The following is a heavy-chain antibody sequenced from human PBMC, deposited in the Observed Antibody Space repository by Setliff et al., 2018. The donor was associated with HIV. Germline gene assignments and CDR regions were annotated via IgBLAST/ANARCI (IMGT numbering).Heavy chain of an antibody. J-gene: IGHJ6*03. CDR3: AKVGLQFLEWLLSTPINYYYYYMDV. Sequence: GGSLRLSCAASGFTFDDYGMSWVRQAPGKGLEWVSVISGSGVSTFYADSLKGRFTISRDNSKNTLYLQMNSLRAEDTAVYYCAKVGLQFLEWLLSTPINYYYYYMDVWGKGTTVTVSS. CDR2: ISGSGVST. V-gene: IGHV3-23*01. D-gene: IGHD3-3*01. CDR1: GFTFDDYG.